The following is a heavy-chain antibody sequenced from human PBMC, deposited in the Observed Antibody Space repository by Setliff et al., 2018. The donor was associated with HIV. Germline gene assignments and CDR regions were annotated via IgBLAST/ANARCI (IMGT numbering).Heavy chain of an antibody. CDR3: ATDMANSGREGDFDY. V-gene: IGHV3-74*01. J-gene: IGHJ4*02. CDR2: INVDGSTT. D-gene: IGHD6-19*01. CDR1: GLTFTNYW. Sequence: PGGSLRLSCVASGLTFTNYWTHWVRQVPGKGLVWVSRINVDGSTTKYADPVKGRFTISRDNAKNTVFLQMNSLRAEDTALYYCATDMANSGREGDFDYWGQGTLVTVSS.